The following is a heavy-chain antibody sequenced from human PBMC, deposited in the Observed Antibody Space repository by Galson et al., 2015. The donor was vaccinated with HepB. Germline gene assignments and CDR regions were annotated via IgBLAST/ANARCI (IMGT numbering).Heavy chain of an antibody. CDR2: IYHSGST. Sequence: LSLTCAVSGYSISSGYYWGWIRQPPGKGLEWIGSIYHSGSTYYNPSLKSRVTISVDTSKNQFSLKPSSVTAADTAVYYCAAWPERYYDSRGPPWGQGTLVTVSS. V-gene: IGHV4-38-2*01. CDR1: GYSISSGYY. CDR3: AAWPERYYDSRGPP. D-gene: IGHD3-22*01. J-gene: IGHJ4*02.